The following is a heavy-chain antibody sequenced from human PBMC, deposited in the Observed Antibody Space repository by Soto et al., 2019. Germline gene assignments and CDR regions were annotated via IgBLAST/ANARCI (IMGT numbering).Heavy chain of an antibody. D-gene: IGHD1-1*01. J-gene: IGHJ4*02. CDR3: ARERRGSNTAFDY. Sequence: WASVKVSCKASGYTFTNFYMQWVRQAPGQGLEWMGMINPSGDSTSYARKFQGRVTVTRDTSTSIIYMELSSLRSEDTAVYYCARERRGSNTAFDYWGLGTLVTVSS. CDR1: GYTFTNFY. V-gene: IGHV1-46*01. CDR2: INPSGDST.